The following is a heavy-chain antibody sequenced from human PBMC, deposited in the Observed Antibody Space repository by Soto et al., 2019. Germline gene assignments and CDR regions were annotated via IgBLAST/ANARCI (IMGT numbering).Heavy chain of an antibody. CDR1: GFTFSSYS. J-gene: IGHJ4*02. CDR2: ISSSSSYI. D-gene: IGHD4-17*01. Sequence: EVQLVESGGGLVKPGGSLRLSCAASGFTFSSYSMNWVRQAPGKGLEWVSSISSSSSYIYYADSVKGRFTISRDNAKNSLYLQMNSLRAEDTAVYYCARDEPLGDNLIDYWGQGTLVTVSS. CDR3: ARDEPLGDNLIDY. V-gene: IGHV3-21*01.